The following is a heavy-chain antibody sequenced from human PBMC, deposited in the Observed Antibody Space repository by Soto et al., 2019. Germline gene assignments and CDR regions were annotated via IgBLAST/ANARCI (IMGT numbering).Heavy chain of an antibody. CDR1: GFTFDYYA. CDR2: ISWNSGSI. Sequence: GGSLRLSCAASGFTFDYYAMHWVRQAPGKGLEWVSGISWNSGSIGYADSVKGRFTISRDNAKNSLYLQMNSLRAEDTALYYCAKDXGEEQQLPPYYYYGMDVWGQGTTVTVSS. D-gene: IGHD6-13*01. V-gene: IGHV3-9*01. J-gene: IGHJ6*02. CDR3: AKDXGEEQQLPPYYYYGMDV.